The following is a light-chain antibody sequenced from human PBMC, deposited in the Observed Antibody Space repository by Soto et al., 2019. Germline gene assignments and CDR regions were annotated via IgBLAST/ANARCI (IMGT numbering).Light chain of an antibody. J-gene: IGKJ5*01. CDR3: QHFGGTTFT. V-gene: IGKV3-20*01. Sequence: EIVLTQSPGTLSLSPGEGATLSCRASQSVSSSYIAWYQQRPGQTPSLLIYGASTRATGIPDRFSGSGSGTHFTLTSSILEPGDFAVYYCQHFGGTTFTFGQGTRLEIK. CDR1: QSVSSSY. CDR2: GAS.